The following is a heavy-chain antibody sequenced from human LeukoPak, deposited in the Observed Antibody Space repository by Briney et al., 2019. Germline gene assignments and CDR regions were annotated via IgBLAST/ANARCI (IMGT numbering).Heavy chain of an antibody. CDR1: GGSISSGDYY. D-gene: IGHD1-26*01. CDR3: ASLNPFSGRRNAFDI. CDR2: IYYSGST. Sequence: PSQTLSLTCTVSGGSISSGDYYWSWIRQPPGKGLEWIGYIYYSGSTYYNPSLKSRVTISVDTSKSQSSLNVYFVTAADTAVYYCASLNPFSGRRNAFDIWGQGAMVTVSS. V-gene: IGHV4-30-4*01. J-gene: IGHJ3*02.